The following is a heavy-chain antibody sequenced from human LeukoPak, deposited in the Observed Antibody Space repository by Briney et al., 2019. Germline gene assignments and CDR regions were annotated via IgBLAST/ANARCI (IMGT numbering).Heavy chain of an antibody. D-gene: IGHD5-18*01. CDR1: GGSISSSSYY. Sequence: SETLSLTCTVSGGSISSSSYYWGWIRQPPGKGLEWIGSIYYSGSTYYNPSLKSRVTISVDTSKNQFSLKLSSVTAADTAVYYCARLETAMLLAFDYWGQGTLVTVSS. CDR2: IYYSGST. V-gene: IGHV4-39*01. J-gene: IGHJ4*02. CDR3: ARLETAMLLAFDY.